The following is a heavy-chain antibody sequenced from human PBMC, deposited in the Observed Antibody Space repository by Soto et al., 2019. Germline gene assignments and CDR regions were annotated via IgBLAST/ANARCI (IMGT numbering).Heavy chain of an antibody. CDR3: ARSAQIVVVVAATGGWFDP. J-gene: IGHJ5*02. Sequence: ASVKVSCKASGYTFTSYYMHWVRQALGQGLEWMGIINPSGGSTSYAQKFQGRVTMTRDTSTSTVYMELSSLRSEDTAVYYCARSAQIVVVVAATGGWFDPWGRG. CDR2: INPSGGST. V-gene: IGHV1-46*03. CDR1: GYTFTSYY. D-gene: IGHD2-15*01.